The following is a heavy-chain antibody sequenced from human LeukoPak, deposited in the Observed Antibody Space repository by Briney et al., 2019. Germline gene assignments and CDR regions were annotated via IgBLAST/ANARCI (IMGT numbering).Heavy chain of an antibody. V-gene: IGHV3-11*01. CDR3: ARVLRDGYNYVFDY. D-gene: IGHD5-24*01. Sequence: GGSLRLSCAASGFTFGDYYMSWIRQAPGKGLEWVSYISSSGSTIYCADSVKGRFTISRDNAKNSLYLQMNSLRAEDTAVYYCARVLRDGYNYVFDYWGQGTLVTVSS. J-gene: IGHJ4*02. CDR2: ISSSGSTI. CDR1: GFTFGDYY.